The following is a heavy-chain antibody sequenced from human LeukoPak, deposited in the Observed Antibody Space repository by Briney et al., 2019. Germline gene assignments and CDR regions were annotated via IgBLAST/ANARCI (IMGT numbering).Heavy chain of an antibody. CDR1: GGSISSYY. CDR2: IYYSGST. D-gene: IGHD4-17*01. V-gene: IGHV4-59*01. J-gene: IGHJ4*02. CDR3: ARADYGDSPDFDY. Sequence: SETLSLTCTVSGGSISSYYWSWLRQPPGKGLEWLGYIYYSGSTNYNPSLKSRVTISVDTSKNQFSLKLSSVTAADTAVYYCARADYGDSPDFDYWGQGTLVTVSS.